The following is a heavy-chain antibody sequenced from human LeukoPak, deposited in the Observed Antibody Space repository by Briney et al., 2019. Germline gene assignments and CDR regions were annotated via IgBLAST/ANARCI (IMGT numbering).Heavy chain of an antibody. CDR2: IKSDGISA. CDR1: GFRFRSYW. CDR3: ARDRWCSGGSCLTGIDS. V-gene: IGHV3-74*03. D-gene: IGHD2-8*02. J-gene: IGHJ4*02. Sequence: GGSLRLSCEASGFRFRSYWMHWVRQVPGKGLVWVSRIKSDGISATYADSVKGRFTVSRDNARNAVYLEMSSLRAVDTAVYYCARDRWCSGGSCLTGIDSWGQGTLVTVSS.